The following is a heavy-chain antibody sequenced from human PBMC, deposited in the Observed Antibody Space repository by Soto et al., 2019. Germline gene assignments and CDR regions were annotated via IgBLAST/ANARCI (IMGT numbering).Heavy chain of an antibody. CDR1: GVTLSSYW. Sequence: PGGSLRLSCAASGVTLSSYWMHWVRQAPGKGLVWVSRISPDGSTTNYADSVKGRFTISRDNARNALYLQMNSLTVEDTAVYYCTRSRSGWDDWGQGTLVTVSS. CDR2: ISPDGSTT. CDR3: TRSRSGWDD. J-gene: IGHJ4*02. D-gene: IGHD6-19*01. V-gene: IGHV3-74*01.